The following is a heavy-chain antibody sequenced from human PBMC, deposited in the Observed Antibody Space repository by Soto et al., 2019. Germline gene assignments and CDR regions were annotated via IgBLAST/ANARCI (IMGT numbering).Heavy chain of an antibody. J-gene: IGHJ4*02. V-gene: IGHV1-69*06. Sequence: QVHLVQSGAEVKKPGSSVKVSCEASGGTFSSYAISWVRQAPGQGLEWMGGIIPLFGTANYAQKFQGRVTITADKSTYTAYMELSSLRSEDTAVYYCARDLWHYYGSGTYYGSYFDYWGQGTLVTVSS. CDR2: IIPLFGTA. D-gene: IGHD3-10*01. CDR3: ARDLWHYYGSGTYYGSYFDY. CDR1: GGTFSSYA.